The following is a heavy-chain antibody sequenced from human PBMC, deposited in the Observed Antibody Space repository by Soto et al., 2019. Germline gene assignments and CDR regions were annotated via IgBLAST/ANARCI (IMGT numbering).Heavy chain of an antibody. V-gene: IGHV3-7*04. Sequence: EVQLVESGGGLVQPGGSLRLSCAASGFTFSSYWMSWVREAPGKGLEWVANIKQDGSEKYYVDSVKGRFTISRDNAKNALYMEMNGVRAEDTAVYYCARGGYRGYSSGRGVRFFDYWGQGPLVTVSS. CDR2: IKQDGSEK. D-gene: IGHD6-19*01. CDR1: GFTFSSYW. CDR3: ARGGYRGYSSGRGVRFFDY. J-gene: IGHJ4*02.